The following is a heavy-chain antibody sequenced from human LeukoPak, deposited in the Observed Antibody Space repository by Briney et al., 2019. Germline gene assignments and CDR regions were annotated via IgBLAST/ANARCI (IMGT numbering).Heavy chain of an antibody. CDR3: ARGVEPLAANTLAY. J-gene: IGHJ4*02. CDR1: GFTVITND. CDR2: LYRDGNT. V-gene: IGHV3-53*01. Sequence: GGSLRLSCAASGFTVITNDMSWVRQAPGKGLEWVSVLYRDGNTKYADSVQGRFTISRDNSKNTLYLEMNSLSPDDTAVYYCARGVEPLAANTLAYWGQGTLVTVSS. D-gene: IGHD1-14*01.